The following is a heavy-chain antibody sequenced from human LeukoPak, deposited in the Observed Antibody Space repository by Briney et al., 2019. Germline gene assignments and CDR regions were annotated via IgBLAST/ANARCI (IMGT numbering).Heavy chain of an antibody. CDR3: ASLYSSSWYYFDY. Sequence: GGSLRLSCAVSGITVTSNYMTWVRQAPGKGLESVSIIYSDGNTNYADSVKGRFTISRDNAKNTLYLQMNSLRAEDTAVYYCASLYSSSWYYFDYWGQGTLVTVSS. D-gene: IGHD6-13*01. J-gene: IGHJ4*02. CDR1: GITVTSNY. CDR2: IYSDGNT. V-gene: IGHV3-66*01.